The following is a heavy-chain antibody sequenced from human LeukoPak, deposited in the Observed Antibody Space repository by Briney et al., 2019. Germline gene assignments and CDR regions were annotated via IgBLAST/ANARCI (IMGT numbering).Heavy chain of an antibody. V-gene: IGHV3-7*01. J-gene: IGHJ5*02. CDR1: GFIFSNYW. CDR2: IKEDGSEK. D-gene: IGHD2-21*01. Sequence: GGSLRLSCAASGFIFSNYWMTWVRQAPGKGLEWVANIKEDGSEKYYVDSVKGRFTISRDNAKNSLYLQMNSLRAEDTAVYYCARDGVEFYNWFDPWGQGTLVTVSS. CDR3: ARDGVEFYNWFDP.